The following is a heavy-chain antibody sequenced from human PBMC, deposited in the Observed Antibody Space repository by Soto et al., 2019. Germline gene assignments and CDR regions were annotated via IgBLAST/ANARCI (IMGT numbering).Heavy chain of an antibody. CDR2: ISYDGSNK. CDR3: AKVSGSNSGYDYGWFDP. V-gene: IGHV3-30-3*01. D-gene: IGHD5-12*01. CDR1: GFTFSSYA. J-gene: IGHJ5*02. Sequence: GSLRLSCAASGFTFSSYAMHWVRQAPGKGLEWVAVISYDGSNKYYADSAKGRFTISRDNPKNTLYLQMNSLRAEDTAVYYCAKVSGSNSGYDYGWFDPWGQGTLVTVSS.